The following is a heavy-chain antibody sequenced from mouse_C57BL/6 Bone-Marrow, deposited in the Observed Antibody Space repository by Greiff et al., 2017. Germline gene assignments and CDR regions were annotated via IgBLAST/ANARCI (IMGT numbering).Heavy chain of an antibody. J-gene: IGHJ2*01. CDR2: IDPSDSYT. Sequence: QVQLQQPGAELVKPGASVKLSCKASGYTFTSYWMQWVKQRPGQGLEWIGEIDPSDSYTNYNQKFKGKATLTVDTSSSTAYMQLSSLTSEDSAVYDCARDGNYGGYFDYWGQGTTLTVSS. V-gene: IGHV1-50*01. CDR3: ARDGNYGGYFDY. D-gene: IGHD2-1*01. CDR1: GYTFTSYW.